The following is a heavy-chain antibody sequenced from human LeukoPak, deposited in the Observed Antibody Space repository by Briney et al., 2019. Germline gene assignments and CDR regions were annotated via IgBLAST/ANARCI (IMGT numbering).Heavy chain of an antibody. Sequence: PGGSLRLSCAASGFTVSSNYMSWVRQAPGKGLEWVSSISGSGASTYYADSVKGRFTISRDNSKNTLYLQMNSLRAEDTAVYYCANLHYDILTGYIYYFDYWGQGTLVTVSS. CDR2: ISGSGAST. J-gene: IGHJ4*02. V-gene: IGHV3-23*01. CDR1: GFTVSSNY. CDR3: ANLHYDILTGYIYYFDY. D-gene: IGHD3-9*01.